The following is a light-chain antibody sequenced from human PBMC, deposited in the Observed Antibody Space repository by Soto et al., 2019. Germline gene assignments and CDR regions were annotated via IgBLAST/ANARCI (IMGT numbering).Light chain of an antibody. J-gene: IGKJ1*01. CDR1: QTISSW. Sequence: DIQVTQSHSTLSGSVGDRVTITCRASQTISSWLAWYKQTPGKAPKILIYDASSLESGVPSRFSGSGSGTEFTLTITSLQPDDFATYYCQQYNSYPWTFGQGTMVDI. V-gene: IGKV1-5*01. CDR2: DAS. CDR3: QQYNSYPWT.